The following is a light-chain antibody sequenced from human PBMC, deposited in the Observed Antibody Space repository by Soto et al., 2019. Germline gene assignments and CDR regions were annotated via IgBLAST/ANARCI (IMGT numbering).Light chain of an antibody. V-gene: IGKV3-20*01. CDR3: QQNGWSPIT. Sequence: EIVLTQSQGTLSLSPGGRATLSCRASQSVSRRLAWYQQRPGQSPRLLISGASMRASGVPVRFIGSGSGTDFTLTITRLEPEDFAVYYCQQNGWSPITFRLGKRLV. J-gene: IGKJ5*01. CDR1: QSVSRR. CDR2: GAS.